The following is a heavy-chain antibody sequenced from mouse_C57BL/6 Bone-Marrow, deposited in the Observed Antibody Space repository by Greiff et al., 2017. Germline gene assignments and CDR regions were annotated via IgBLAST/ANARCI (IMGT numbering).Heavy chain of an antibody. V-gene: IGHV5-4*01. J-gene: IGHJ4*01. CDR1: GFTFSSYA. D-gene: IGHD2-3*01. Sequence: EVKLVESGGGLVKPGGSLKLSCAASGFTFSSYAMSWVRQTPEKRLEWVATISDGGSYTYYPDNVKGRFTISRDNAKNNLYLQMSHLKSEDTAMYYCARDREDGYLRAMDYWGQGTSVTVSS. CDR2: ISDGGSYT. CDR3: ARDREDGYLRAMDY.